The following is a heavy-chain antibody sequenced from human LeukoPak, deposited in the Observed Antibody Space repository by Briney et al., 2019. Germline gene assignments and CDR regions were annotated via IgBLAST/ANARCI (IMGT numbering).Heavy chain of an antibody. CDR2: IYPGDSDT. V-gene: IGHV5-51*01. J-gene: IGHJ4*02. Sequence: GESLKISCKGSGYSFTSYWIGWVRQMPGKGLEWMGIIYPGDSDTRYSPAFQGQVTISADKSISTAYLQWSSLKASDTAMYYCARTYYYGSGSYYFLDYWGQGTLVTVSS. CDR1: GYSFTSYW. CDR3: ARTYYYGSGSYYFLDY. D-gene: IGHD3-10*01.